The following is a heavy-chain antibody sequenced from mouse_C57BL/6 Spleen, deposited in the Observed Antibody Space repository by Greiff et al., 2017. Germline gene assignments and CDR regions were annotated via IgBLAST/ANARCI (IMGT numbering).Heavy chain of an antibody. D-gene: IGHD2-4*01. V-gene: IGHV1-39*01. J-gene: IGHJ1*03. Sequence: EVQGVESGPELVKPGASVKISCKASGYSFTDYNMNWVKQSHGTSLEWIGVINPNYGTTSYNQKFKGKATLTVDQSSSTAYMQLNSLTSEDSAVYYCARERGLRRDTYWYFDVWGTGTTVTVSS. CDR1: GYSFTDYN. CDR3: ARERGLRRDTYWYFDV. CDR2: INPNYGTT.